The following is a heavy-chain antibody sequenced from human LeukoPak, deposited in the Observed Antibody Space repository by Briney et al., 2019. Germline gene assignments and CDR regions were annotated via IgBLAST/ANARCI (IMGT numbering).Heavy chain of an antibody. D-gene: IGHD5-18*01. CDR1: GYTFTSYG. CDR3: ARDGWIQLWPSRNYFDY. Sequence: ASVKVSFKASGYTFTSYGISWVRQAPGQGLEWMGWISAYNGNTNYAQKLQGRVTMTTDTSTSTAYMELRSLRSDDTAVYYCARDGWIQLWPSRNYFDYWGQGTLVTVSS. CDR2: ISAYNGNT. V-gene: IGHV1-18*01. J-gene: IGHJ4*02.